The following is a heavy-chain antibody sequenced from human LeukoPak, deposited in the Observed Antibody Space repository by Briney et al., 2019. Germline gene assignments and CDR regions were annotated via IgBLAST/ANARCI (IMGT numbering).Heavy chain of an antibody. CDR2: IYYSGST. D-gene: IGHD6-13*01. CDR1: GVSISSYY. V-gene: IGHV4-59*01. Sequence: SETLSLTCTVSGVSISSYYWSWLRQPPGKGLEWIGYIYYSGSTNYNPSLKSRVTISVDTSKNQFSLKLSSVTAADTAVYYCARLKQQLVLGAFDIWGQGTMVTVSS. CDR3: ARLKQQLVLGAFDI. J-gene: IGHJ3*02.